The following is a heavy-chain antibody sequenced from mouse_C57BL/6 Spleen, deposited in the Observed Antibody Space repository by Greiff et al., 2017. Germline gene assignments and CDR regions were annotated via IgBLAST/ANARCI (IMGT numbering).Heavy chain of an antibody. Sequence: EVMLLQSGAGLVKPGASLKLSCAASGFTFTSYTMSWVRQTPGQRLEWVGTISGGGGNTYYPDSVKGRFTISRDNAKNTLYVQMSSVRSEDTALYYCARQDGYPYYFDYWGQGTTLTVSS. J-gene: IGHJ2*01. D-gene: IGHD2-3*01. CDR3: ARQDGYPYYFDY. CDR1: GFTFTSYT. V-gene: IGHV5-9*01. CDR2: ISGGGGNT.